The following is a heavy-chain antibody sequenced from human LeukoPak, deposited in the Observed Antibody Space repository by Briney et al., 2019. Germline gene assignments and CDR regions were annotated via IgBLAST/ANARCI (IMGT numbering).Heavy chain of an antibody. D-gene: IGHD3-22*01. CDR2: INPNSGGT. CDR3: ALGKYYDSSGYYGFDY. CDR1: GYTFTGYY. Sequence: GASVKVSCKTSGYTFTGYYMHWVRQAPGQGLEWMGWINPNSGGTNYAQKFQGRVTMTRDTSISTAYMELSRLRSDDTAVYYCALGKYYDSSGYYGFDYWGQGTLVTVSS. V-gene: IGHV1-2*02. J-gene: IGHJ4*02.